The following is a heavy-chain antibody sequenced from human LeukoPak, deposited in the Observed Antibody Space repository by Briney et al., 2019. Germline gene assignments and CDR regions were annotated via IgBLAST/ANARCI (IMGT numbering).Heavy chain of an antibody. CDR2: IGIRGDT. D-gene: IGHD6-19*01. CDR3: ARGGIQVSGIDEFDY. V-gene: IGHV3-13*01. J-gene: IGHJ4*02. CDR1: GFTFIDYD. Sequence: GGSLRLSCAASGFTFIDYDVHWVRQVIGKGLEWVSAIGIRGDTHYSGSVKGRFTISRENAESSLYLQMNSLRAEDTAVYYCARGGIQVSGIDEFDYWGQGTLVTASS.